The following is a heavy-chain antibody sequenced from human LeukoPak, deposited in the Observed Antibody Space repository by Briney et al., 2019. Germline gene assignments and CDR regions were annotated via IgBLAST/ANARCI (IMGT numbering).Heavy chain of an antibody. Sequence: GGSLRLSCAASGFTFRTYGMNWVRQAPGKGLEWVSVISGSGSTYYADSVKGRFTISRDNSKNTLYLQMNSLRAEDTAVYYCAKDLTYGEYAGGDAFDIWGQGTMVTVSS. CDR1: GFTFRTYG. V-gene: IGHV3-23*01. D-gene: IGHD4-17*01. CDR2: ISGSGST. J-gene: IGHJ3*02. CDR3: AKDLTYGEYAGGDAFDI.